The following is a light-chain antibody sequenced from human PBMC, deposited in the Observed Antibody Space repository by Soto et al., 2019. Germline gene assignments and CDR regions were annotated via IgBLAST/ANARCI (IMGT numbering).Light chain of an antibody. V-gene: IGLV1-40*01. Sequence: QSVLTQPPSGSVAPGQRVTISCTGSSSNIGAGYDVHWYQQRPGTAPKLLIYGNANRPSGVPDRFSGSKSGTSASLAITGLQAEYEADYYCQSYDSSLSGFYVFGPGTQLTVL. J-gene: IGLJ1*01. CDR1: SSNIGAGYD. CDR2: GNA. CDR3: QSYDSSLSGFYV.